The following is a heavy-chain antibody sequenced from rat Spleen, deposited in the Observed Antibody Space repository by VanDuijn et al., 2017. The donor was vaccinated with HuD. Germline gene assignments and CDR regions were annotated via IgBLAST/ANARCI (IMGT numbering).Heavy chain of an antibody. D-gene: IGHD1-3*01. CDR2: ITYDVTTT. Sequence: EVHLVESGGGLVQPGRSIKLSCAASGFTFSNYDMAWVRQAPTKGLEWVASITYDVTTTYYRDFVKGRFTISRDNAKSTLYLQMDSLRSEDTATYYCATEDYGLTGFGYWGQGTLVTVSS. CDR3: ATEDYGLTGFGY. V-gene: IGHV5-20*01. CDR1: GFTFSNYD. J-gene: IGHJ3*01.